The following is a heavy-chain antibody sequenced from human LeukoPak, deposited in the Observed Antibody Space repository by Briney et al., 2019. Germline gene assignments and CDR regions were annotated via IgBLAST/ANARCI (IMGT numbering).Heavy chain of an antibody. D-gene: IGHD3-3*01. CDR2: IYTGGNT. CDR3: ARDGLVQYFDY. V-gene: IGHV3-53*01. J-gene: IGHJ4*02. Sequence: GGSLRLSWAASGXTVSTNYMSWVRQAPGKGLEWVSVIYTGGNTYYADSVKGRFTISRDNSKNTLYLQMNSLRAEDTAVYYCARDGLVQYFDYWGQGTLVTVSS. CDR1: GXTVSTNY.